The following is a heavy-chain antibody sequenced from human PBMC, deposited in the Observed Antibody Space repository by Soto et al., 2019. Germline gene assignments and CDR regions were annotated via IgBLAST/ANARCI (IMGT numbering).Heavy chain of an antibody. V-gene: IGHV3-30*18. CDR1: GFTFSSHG. CDR2: ISYDGSNK. Sequence: PGGSLRLSCAASGFTFSSHGMHWVRQAPGKGLEWVAVISYDGSNKYYADSVKGRFTISRDNSKNTLYLQMNSLRAEDTAVYYCAKDREKQQLVRELFDYWGQGTLVTVSS. J-gene: IGHJ4*02. D-gene: IGHD6-13*01. CDR3: AKDREKQQLVRELFDY.